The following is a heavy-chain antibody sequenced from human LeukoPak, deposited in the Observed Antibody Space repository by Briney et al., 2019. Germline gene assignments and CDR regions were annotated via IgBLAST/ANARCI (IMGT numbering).Heavy chain of an antibody. CDR3: AKNRGYCSGGSCYSDY. CDR1: GGSIAGYY. V-gene: IGHV4-59*01. D-gene: IGHD2-15*01. CDR2: IYYSGST. J-gene: IGHJ4*03. Sequence: SETLSLTCTVSGGSIAGYYWSWIRQPPGKGLEWIGYIYYSGSTNYSPSLKSRVTVSVDTSKNQFSLRLSSMTTADTAVYYCAKNRGYCSGGSCYSDYWGQGTLVTVSS.